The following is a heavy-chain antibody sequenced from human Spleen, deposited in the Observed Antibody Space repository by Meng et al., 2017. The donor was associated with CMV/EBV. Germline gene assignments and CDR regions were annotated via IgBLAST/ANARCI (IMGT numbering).Heavy chain of an antibody. V-gene: IGHV3-21*04. CDR2: ISSSSYI. Sequence: GESLKISCAASGSTFSSYSMNWVRQAPGKGLEWVSSISSSSYIYYADSVKGRFTNSRDNAKNPLYLQMNSLRAEDTAVYYCAKDRQEYSYGYGPPEDYWGQGTLVTVSS. J-gene: IGHJ4*02. D-gene: IGHD5-18*01. CDR1: GSTFSSYS. CDR3: AKDRQEYSYGYGPPEDY.